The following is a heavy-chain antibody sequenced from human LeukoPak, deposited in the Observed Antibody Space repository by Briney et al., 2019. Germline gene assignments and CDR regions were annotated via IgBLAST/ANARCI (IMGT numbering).Heavy chain of an antibody. D-gene: IGHD5-18*01. CDR1: GGSISSYY. CDR2: IYTSGST. CDR3: ARGVDTAMVTQNYYMDV. Sequence: SETLSLTCTVSGGSISSYYWSWIRQPAGKGLEWIGRIYTSGSTNYNPSLKSRVTMSVDTSKNQFSLKLSSVTAADTAVYYCARGVDTAMVTQNYYMDVWGKGTTVTVSS. V-gene: IGHV4-4*07. J-gene: IGHJ6*03.